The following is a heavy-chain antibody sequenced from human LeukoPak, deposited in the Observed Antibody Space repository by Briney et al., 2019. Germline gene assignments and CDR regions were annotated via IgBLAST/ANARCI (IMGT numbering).Heavy chain of an antibody. CDR2: INGSGWST. CDR3: SKDQCITSLKNAFDI. V-gene: IGHV3-23*01. D-gene: IGHD2-2*01. Sequence: GWSLRLSFVSTGFTYSSYAMSWVGQAAGREREWVSAINGSGWSTYYADSVKGRLTISRHSYKHTLYLQTNRQSEEGRAGYYCSKDQCITSLKNAFDIWGQGTMVRVS. J-gene: IGHJ3*02. CDR1: GFTYSSYA.